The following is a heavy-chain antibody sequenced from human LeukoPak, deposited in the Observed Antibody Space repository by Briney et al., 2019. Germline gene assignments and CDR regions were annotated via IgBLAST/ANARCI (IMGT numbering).Heavy chain of an antibody. V-gene: IGHV3-23*01. CDR1: GFTFSSYA. Sequence: GGSLRLSCAASGFTFSSYAMSWVRQAPGKGLEWVSGISGSGGSTYYADSVKGRFTISRDNSKNMLYLQMNSLRAEDTAVYYCAKDSVPYYYGSGSYPDYWGQGTLVTVSS. D-gene: IGHD3-10*01. J-gene: IGHJ4*02. CDR2: ISGSGGST. CDR3: AKDSVPYYYGSGSYPDY.